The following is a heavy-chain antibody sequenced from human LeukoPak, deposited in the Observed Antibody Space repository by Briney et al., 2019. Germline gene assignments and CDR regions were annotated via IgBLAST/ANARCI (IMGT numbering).Heavy chain of an antibody. CDR1: GGSISSGGYY. Sequence: SETLSLTCTVSGGSISSGGYYWSWIRQHPGTGLEWIGYIYYSGSTYYNPSLKSRVTISVDTSKNQFSLKLSSVTAADTAVYYCARAVAGLEADYWGQGTLVTVSS. J-gene: IGHJ4*02. CDR3: ARAVAGLEADY. D-gene: IGHD6-19*01. CDR2: IYYSGST. V-gene: IGHV4-31*03.